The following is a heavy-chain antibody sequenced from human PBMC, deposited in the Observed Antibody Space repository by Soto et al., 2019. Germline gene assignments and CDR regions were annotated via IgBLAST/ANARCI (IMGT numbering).Heavy chain of an antibody. CDR1: GDSISSGGYH. V-gene: IGHV4-31*03. CDR2: IYYSRDT. J-gene: IGHJ4*02. CDR3: ARLTYSSRGGQFFDY. D-gene: IGHD6-13*01. Sequence: QVQLQESGPGLVEPSQTLSLTCNVSGDSISSGGYHWSWIRQHPGKGLEWIVYIYYSRDTYYNPSLKSRVAISVLTYKKQLSLNLSSAAAADTAVYYCARLTYSSRGGQFFDYWDQGVLVTVSS.